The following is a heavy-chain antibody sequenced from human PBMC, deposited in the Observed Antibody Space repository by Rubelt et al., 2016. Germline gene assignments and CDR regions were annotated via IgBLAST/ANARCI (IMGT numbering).Heavy chain of an antibody. V-gene: IGHV3-11*05. CDR2: ISSSSSYT. J-gene: IGHJ6*02. CDR1: GFTFSDYY. Sequence: RLSCAASGFTFSDYYMSWIRQAPGKGLEWVSYISSSSSYTNYADSVKGRFTISRDNSKNTLYLQMNSLRAEDTAVYYCARGYSSGPFYGMDVWGQGTTVTVSS. D-gene: IGHD6-19*01. CDR3: ARGYSSGPFYGMDV.